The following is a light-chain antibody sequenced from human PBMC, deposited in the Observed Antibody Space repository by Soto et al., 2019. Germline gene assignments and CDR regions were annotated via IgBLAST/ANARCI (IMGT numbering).Light chain of an antibody. Sequence: EIVLTQSPATLSLSPGERATISCRASQSVSSYLAWYQQKPGQAPRLLIYDASNRATGIPVWFSGSGSGTDFTLTFSSLEPEDFAVYYCQQRSNWPPGFTFGPGTKVDIK. CDR2: DAS. CDR3: QQRSNWPPGFT. J-gene: IGKJ3*01. CDR1: QSVSSY. V-gene: IGKV3-11*01.